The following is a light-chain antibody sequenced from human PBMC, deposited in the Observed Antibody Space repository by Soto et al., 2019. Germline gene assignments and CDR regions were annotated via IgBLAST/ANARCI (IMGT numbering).Light chain of an antibody. J-gene: IGLJ1*01. CDR3: CSYAGTYTYV. CDR2: DVS. Sequence: QSVLTQPLSVSGSPGQSVTISCTGTSSDVGGYTYVSWYQHHPGKAPKLIIYDVSKRPSGVPDRFSGSKSGNTASLTISGLQAEDEADYYCCSYAGTYTYVFGPGTKVTVL. CDR1: SSDVGGYTY. V-gene: IGLV2-11*01.